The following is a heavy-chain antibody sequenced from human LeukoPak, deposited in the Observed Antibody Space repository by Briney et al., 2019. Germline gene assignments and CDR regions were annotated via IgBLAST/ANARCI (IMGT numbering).Heavy chain of an antibody. CDR1: GGSLSSSSYY. J-gene: IGHJ3*02. D-gene: IGHD3-9*01. Sequence: PSETLSLTCSVSGGSLSSSSYYWNWIRQPPGKGLEWIGYIYYSGSTNYNPSLKSRVTISVDTSKNQLSLKLSSVSAADTAVYYCAIFYGTRSDAFDIWGQGTMVTVSS. CDR2: IYYSGST. CDR3: AIFYGTRSDAFDI. V-gene: IGHV4-61*01.